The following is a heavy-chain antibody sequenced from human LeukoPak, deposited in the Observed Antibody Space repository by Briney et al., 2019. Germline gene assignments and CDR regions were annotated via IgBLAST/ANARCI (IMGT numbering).Heavy chain of an antibody. CDR2: IYHSGST. V-gene: IGHV4-4*02. CDR1: GGSISSSNW. Sequence: PSETLSPTCAVSGGSISSSNWWSWVRQPPGKGLEWIGEIYHSGSTNYNPSLKSRVTISVDKSKNQFSLKLSSVTAADTAVYYCARSYYYGSGSSSWGQGTLVTVSS. D-gene: IGHD3-10*01. J-gene: IGHJ4*02. CDR3: ARSYYYGSGSSS.